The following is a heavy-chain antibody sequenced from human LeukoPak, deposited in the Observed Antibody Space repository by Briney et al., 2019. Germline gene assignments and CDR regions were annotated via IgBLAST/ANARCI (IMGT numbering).Heavy chain of an antibody. Sequence: ASVKVSCKASGGTFSSYAISWVRQAPGQGLEWMGGIIPIFGTANYAQKFQGRVTITADESTSTAYMELSSLRSEDTAVYYCARDAGAGCSSTSCYHPTHWFDPWGQGTLVTVSS. CDR1: GGTFSSYA. D-gene: IGHD2-2*01. J-gene: IGHJ5*02. CDR2: IIPIFGTA. CDR3: ARDAGAGCSSTSCYHPTHWFDP. V-gene: IGHV1-69*13.